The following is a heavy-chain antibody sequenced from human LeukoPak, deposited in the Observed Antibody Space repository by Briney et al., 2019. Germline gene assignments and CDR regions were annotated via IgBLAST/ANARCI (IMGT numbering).Heavy chain of an antibody. D-gene: IGHD3-22*01. CDR1: GFRFSSYW. Sequence: GGSLRLSCAASGFRFSSYWMTWVRQAPGKGLEWVANIKQDGSEKYYVDSVKGRFTISRDNAKNSLYLQMNSLRAEDTAVYYCARVSHDSSGYYSSYYFDYWGQGALVTVSS. V-gene: IGHV3-7*03. CDR2: IKQDGSEK. CDR3: ARVSHDSSGYYSSYYFDY. J-gene: IGHJ4*02.